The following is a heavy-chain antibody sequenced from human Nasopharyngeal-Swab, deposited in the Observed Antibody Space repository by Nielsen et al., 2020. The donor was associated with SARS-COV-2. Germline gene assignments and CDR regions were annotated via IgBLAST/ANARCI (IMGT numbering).Heavy chain of an antibody. J-gene: IGHJ6*03. CDR2: IIPILPIT. D-gene: IGHD5-24*01. CDR1: GGTFSSYG. V-gene: IGHV1-69*10. CDR3: ARGGWLRRDYYYSYYYMDV. Sequence: SVKVSCKTSGGTFSSYGISWFRQAPGQGLEWMGGIIPILPITNYAQKFQDRVTITADKSTSTAYMELSSLRSEDTAAYYCARGGWLRRDYYYSYYYMDVWGKGTTVTVSS.